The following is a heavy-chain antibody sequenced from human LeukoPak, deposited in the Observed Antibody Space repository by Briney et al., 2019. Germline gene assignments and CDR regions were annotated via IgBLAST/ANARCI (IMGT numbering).Heavy chain of an antibody. CDR3: AKESMFSYPGGVDY. V-gene: IGHV3-23*01. Sequence: IIGSGGSTYYADSVKGRLTISRDNSKNTLYLQMNSLRAEDTAVYYCAKESMFSYPGGVDYWGQGTLVTVSS. D-gene: IGHD2-21*01. J-gene: IGHJ4*02. CDR2: IIGSGGST.